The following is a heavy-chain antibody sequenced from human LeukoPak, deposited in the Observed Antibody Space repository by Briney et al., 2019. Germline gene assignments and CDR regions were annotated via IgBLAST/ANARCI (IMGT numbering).Heavy chain of an antibody. D-gene: IGHD6-13*01. V-gene: IGHV1-46*01. CDR3: ARAAEAGRHAPPVGY. CDR2: INPSGGIT. CDR1: GYTFTSYY. Sequence: ASVKLSCKASGYTFTSYYMHWVPQAPGQGLEWMGIINPSGGITSYAQKFQGRVTMTRDTSTTTVYMELTSLRPEDTAVYYCARAAEAGRHAPPVGYWGQGTPVTVSS. J-gene: IGHJ4*02.